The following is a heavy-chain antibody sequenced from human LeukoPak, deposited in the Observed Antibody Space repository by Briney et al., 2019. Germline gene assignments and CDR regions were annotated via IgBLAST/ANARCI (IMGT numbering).Heavy chain of an antibody. CDR3: AKDGRGAGLRFLEWSSPPAN. V-gene: IGHV3-48*03. Sequence: PPGGSLKLSCAASGFTFSSYEMNWVRQAPGKGLEWVSYISSSSSTIYYADSVKSRFTISRDNAKNSLYLQMNSLRTEDTAVYYCAKDGRGAGLRFLEWSSPPANWGQGTLVTVSS. CDR2: ISSSSSTI. J-gene: IGHJ4*02. CDR1: GFTFSSYE. D-gene: IGHD3-3*01.